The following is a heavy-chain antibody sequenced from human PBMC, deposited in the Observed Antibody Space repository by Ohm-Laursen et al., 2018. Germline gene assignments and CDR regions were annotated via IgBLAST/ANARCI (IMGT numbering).Heavy chain of an antibody. CDR2: ISSGSLYI. CDR3: TKGSYISSFEGVH. V-gene: IGHV3-21*01. J-gene: IGHJ4*02. D-gene: IGHD3-3*02. CDR1: GFTFSSNA. Sequence: GSLRLSCTASGFTFSSNAMNWVRQAPGEGLEWVSSISSGSLYIHYADSVQGRFTLSRDDAKNSLYLQMNSLRAEDTALYYCTKGSYISSFEGVHWGQGTLVTVSS.